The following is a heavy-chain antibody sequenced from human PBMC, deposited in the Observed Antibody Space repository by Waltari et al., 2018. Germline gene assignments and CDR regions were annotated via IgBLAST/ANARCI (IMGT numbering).Heavy chain of an antibody. D-gene: IGHD4-17*01. CDR2: IDAVGSST. CDR3: ARQQYGDHLDY. V-gene: IGHV5-51*01. J-gene: IGHJ4*02. Sequence: EVQLVQSGAEVKKPGESLKISCKGSGYSFTSYWIGWVRQMPGKGLAWMGIIDAVGSSTRDSPSFQGQVHISADKSISTAYLQWSSLKASDTAMYYCARQQYGDHLDYWGQGTLVTVSS. CDR1: GYSFTSYW.